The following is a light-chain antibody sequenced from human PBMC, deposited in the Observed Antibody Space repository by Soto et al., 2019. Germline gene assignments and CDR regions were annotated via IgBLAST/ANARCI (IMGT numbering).Light chain of an antibody. CDR3: MQSIHTPPT. J-gene: IGKJ4*01. V-gene: IGKV2-28*01. CDR1: QSLLQSDGYNY. Sequence: DIVMTQSPLPLPVTPGEPTSISCRASQSLLQSDGYNYVDWYLQKPGQSPQLLIYLGATRASGVPDRLRGSGSGRDFTLQISRVETEDVGVYFCMQSIHTPPTFGGGNKVEIK. CDR2: LGA.